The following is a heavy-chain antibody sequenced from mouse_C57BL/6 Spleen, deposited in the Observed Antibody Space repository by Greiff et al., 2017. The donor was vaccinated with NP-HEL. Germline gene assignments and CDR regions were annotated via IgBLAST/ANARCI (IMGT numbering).Heavy chain of an antibody. CDR3: ARSGAYYSIYGDDY. D-gene: IGHD2-5*01. CDR1: GYTFTSYW. J-gene: IGHJ2*01. V-gene: IGHV1-69*01. Sequence: QVQLQQPGAELVMPGASVKLSCKASGYTFTSYWMHWVKQRPGQGLEWIGEIDPSDSYTNYNQKFKGKSTLTVDKSSSTAYMQLSSLTSEDSAVYYCARSGAYYSIYGDDYWGQGTTLTVSS. CDR2: IDPSDSYT.